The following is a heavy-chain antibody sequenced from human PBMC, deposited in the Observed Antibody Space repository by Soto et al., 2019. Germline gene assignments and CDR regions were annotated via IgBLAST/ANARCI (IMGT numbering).Heavy chain of an antibody. CDR3: ARDLPPVDY. V-gene: IGHV1-18*01. CDR1: GYTFTSYA. CDR2: ISAYNGNT. J-gene: IGHJ4*02. Sequence: QVQLVQSGAEVKKPGASVKVSCKASGYTFTSYAISWVRQAPGQGLEWMGWISAYNGNTNYAQKLQGRVTMTTDTSTSTADLELRSLSSDDTAVYCCARDLPPVDYWGQGTLVTVSS.